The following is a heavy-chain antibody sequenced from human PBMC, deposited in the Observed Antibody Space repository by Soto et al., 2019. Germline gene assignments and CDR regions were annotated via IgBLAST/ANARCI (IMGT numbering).Heavy chain of an antibody. V-gene: IGHV4-39*01. J-gene: IGHJ4*02. CDR2: IYYGGKT. CDR1: GASITSTTYF. Sequence: SETLSLACSLSGASITSTTYFLAWIRQPPGKGLEWVGSIYYGGKTHYNPSLKSRTTISVDGSRNQFSLEVSSVTAADTAVYYCAKNLPRTGRFDYWGQGTVVTVSS. CDR3: AKNLPRTGRFDY.